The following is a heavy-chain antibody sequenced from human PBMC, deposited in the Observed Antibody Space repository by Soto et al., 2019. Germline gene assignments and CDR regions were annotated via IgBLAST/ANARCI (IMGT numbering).Heavy chain of an antibody. D-gene: IGHD6-19*01. V-gene: IGHV4-59*01. Sequence: SETLSLTCTVSGGSISSCYWSWIRQPPGKGLEWIGYIYYSGSTNYNPSLKSRVTISVDTSKNHFSLKLSSVTAADTAVYYCARVQYSSGWYWFDPWGQGTLVTVSS. CDR1: GGSISSCY. CDR2: IYYSGST. J-gene: IGHJ5*02. CDR3: ARVQYSSGWYWFDP.